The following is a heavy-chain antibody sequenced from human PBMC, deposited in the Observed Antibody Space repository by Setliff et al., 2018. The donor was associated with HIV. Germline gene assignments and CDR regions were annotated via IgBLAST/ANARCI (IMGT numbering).Heavy chain of an antibody. J-gene: IGHJ4*02. V-gene: IGHV1-46*01. CDR1: EYTFTNYY. CDR3: TSEPGHATFYFDY. Sequence: ASVKVSCKTSEYTFTNYYIHWVRQAPGQGLEYMGMIIPSGGSTSYTQKFQGRVTMTGDTSTTTVYMELSSLRSEDTAIYYCTSEPGHATFYFDYWGLGTLVTVSS. CDR2: IIPSGGST.